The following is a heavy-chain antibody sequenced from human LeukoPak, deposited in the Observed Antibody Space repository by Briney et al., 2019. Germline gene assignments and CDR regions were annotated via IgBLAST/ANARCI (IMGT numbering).Heavy chain of an antibody. CDR3: ARVRRDIVATIPPYFDY. D-gene: IGHD5-12*01. V-gene: IGHV4-39*07. CDR2: IYYGGST. CDR1: GGSIISNSYY. Sequence: SETLSLTCSASGGSIISNSYYWGWIRQPPGKGLGWVRIIYYGGSTYYNPSLKSRVTISVDTSKNQFSLKLSYVTAADTAMYYCARVRRDIVATIPPYFDYWGQGTLVTVSS. J-gene: IGHJ4*02.